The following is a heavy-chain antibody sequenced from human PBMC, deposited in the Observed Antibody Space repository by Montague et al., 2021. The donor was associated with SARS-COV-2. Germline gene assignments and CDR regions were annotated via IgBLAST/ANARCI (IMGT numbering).Heavy chain of an antibody. Sequence: SETLSLTCTVSGGSINSDYWSWIRQPPGKGLEWIGYIYYRGSTNYNPSLKSRVTISVDTSKNQFSLKLSSVTAADTAVYYCARGLAELRYFDWYHYYFDYWGQGTLVTVSS. D-gene: IGHD3-9*01. CDR2: IYYRGST. CDR3: ARGLAELRYFDWYHYYFDY. CDR1: GGSINSDY. V-gene: IGHV4-59*12. J-gene: IGHJ4*02.